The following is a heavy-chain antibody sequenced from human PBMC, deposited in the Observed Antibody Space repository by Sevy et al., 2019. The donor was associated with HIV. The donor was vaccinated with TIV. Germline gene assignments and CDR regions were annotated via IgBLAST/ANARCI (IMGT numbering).Heavy chain of an antibody. J-gene: IGHJ3*02. CDR1: GFTFSSYS. V-gene: IGHV3-21*01. CDR2: ISSSSSYI. D-gene: IGHD3-3*01. CDR3: ARSHYDFWSGYYTGPHDAFDI. Sequence: GGSLRLSCAASGFTFSSYSMNWVRQAPGKGLEWVSSISSSSSYIYYADSVKGRFTISRDNAKNSLYLQMNSLGAEDTAVYYCARSHYDFWSGYYTGPHDAFDIWGQGTMVTVSS.